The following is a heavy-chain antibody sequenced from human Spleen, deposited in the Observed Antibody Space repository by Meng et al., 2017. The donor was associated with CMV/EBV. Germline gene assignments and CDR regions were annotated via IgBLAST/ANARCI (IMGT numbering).Heavy chain of an antibody. CDR3: ARGPGFCTDGVCPDEAFDI. CDR1: GLTVSTNY. D-gene: IGHD2-8*01. CDR2: INSGGGT. V-gene: IGHV3-53*01. J-gene: IGHJ3*02. Sequence: GESLKISCAASGLTVSTNYMSWVRKAPGKGLEWVSIINSGGGTYYAESVKGRFTISRDNSKNTLHLQMNSLRAEDTAVYYCARGPGFCTDGVCPDEAFDIWGHGTLVTVSS.